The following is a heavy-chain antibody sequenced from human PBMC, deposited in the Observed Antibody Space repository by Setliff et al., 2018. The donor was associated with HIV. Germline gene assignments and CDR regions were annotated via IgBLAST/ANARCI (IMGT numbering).Heavy chain of an antibody. V-gene: IGHV1-2*06. J-gene: IGHJ3*01. CDR3: ARPRVFDSFDV. Sequence: ASVKVSCKASGGTFSSYAISWVRQAPGQGLEWIGRISPNNGVAEYAPKFQGRVIMTLDTSISTAYLEIPRLTSDDAAVYYCARPRVFDSFDVWGQGTMVTVSS. CDR1: GGTFSSYA. CDR2: ISPNNGVA.